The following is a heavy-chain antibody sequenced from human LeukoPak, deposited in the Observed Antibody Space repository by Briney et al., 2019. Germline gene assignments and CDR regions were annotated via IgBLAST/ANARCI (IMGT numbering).Heavy chain of an antibody. Sequence: GGSLRLSCAASGFIFNNYNMNWVRQAPGKGLGWVAYISSSTSPIYYADSVKGRFTISRDNAKNSLYLQMTSLTADDTAVYYCAREQQLLYNSFYMDVWGGGTTVTVSS. CDR1: GFIFNNYN. J-gene: IGHJ6*03. D-gene: IGHD6-19*01. CDR3: AREQQLLYNSFYMDV. CDR2: ISSSTSPI. V-gene: IGHV3-48*04.